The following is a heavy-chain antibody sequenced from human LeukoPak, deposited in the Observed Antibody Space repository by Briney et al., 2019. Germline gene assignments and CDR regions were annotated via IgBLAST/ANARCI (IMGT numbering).Heavy chain of an antibody. D-gene: IGHD3-3*01. CDR2: ITQVGSEK. CDR3: ARGYFWSGDYTDAFDV. Sequence: GRCLRLSRAASGYTFSIYWMSWVPHARGRGLEWGTNITQVGSEKYCMDSLKRRFSISRDNVRNVLYLQMKNLRAGDTAMDLWARGYFWSGDYTDAFDVWGQGTMVTVSA. J-gene: IGHJ3*01. CDR1: GYTFSIYW. V-gene: IGHV3-7*04.